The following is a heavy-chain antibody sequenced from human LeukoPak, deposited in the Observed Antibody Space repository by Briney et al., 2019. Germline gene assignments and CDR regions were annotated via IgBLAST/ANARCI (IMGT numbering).Heavy chain of an antibody. CDR1: GFTFSNAW. D-gene: IGHD3-3*01. CDR3: TTDFSLLEWLQHDY. J-gene: IGHJ4*02. V-gene: IGHV3-15*01. Sequence: PGGSLRLSCAASGFTFSNAWMSWVRQAPGKGLEWVGRIKSKTDGGTTDYAAPVKGRFTISRDDSKNTLYLQMNSLKTEDTAVYYCTTDFSLLEWLQHDYWGQGTLVTVSS. CDR2: IKSKTDGGTT.